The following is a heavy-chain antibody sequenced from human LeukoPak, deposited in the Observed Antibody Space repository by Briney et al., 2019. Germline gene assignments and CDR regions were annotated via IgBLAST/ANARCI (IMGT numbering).Heavy chain of an antibody. J-gene: IGHJ6*02. V-gene: IGHV3-30-3*01. CDR1: GFTFSSYA. CDR2: ISYDGSNK. Sequence: PGGPLRLSCAASGFTFSSYAMHWVRQAPGKGLEWVAVISYDGSNKYYADSVKGRFTISRDNSKNTLYLQMNSLRAEDTAVYYCARERTLHCTNGVCLSYYYGMDVWGQGTTVTVSS. CDR3: ARERTLHCTNGVCLSYYYGMDV. D-gene: IGHD2-8*01.